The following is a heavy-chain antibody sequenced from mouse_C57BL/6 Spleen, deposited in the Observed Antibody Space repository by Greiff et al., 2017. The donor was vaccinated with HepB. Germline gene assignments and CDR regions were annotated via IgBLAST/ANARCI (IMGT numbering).Heavy chain of an antibody. CDR2: ISGGGGNT. Sequence: EVQLVESGGGLVKPGGSLKLSCAASGFTFSSYTMSWVRQTPEKRLEWVANISGGGGNTYYPDSVKGRFTISIDNAKNTLYLQMSSLRSEDTALYYCARQSGDYAMDYWGQGTSVTVSS. V-gene: IGHV5-9*01. CDR3: ARQSGDYAMDY. D-gene: IGHD1-3*01. CDR1: GFTFSSYT. J-gene: IGHJ4*01.